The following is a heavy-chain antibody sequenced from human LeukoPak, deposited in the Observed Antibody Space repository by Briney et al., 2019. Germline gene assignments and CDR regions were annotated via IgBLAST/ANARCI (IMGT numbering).Heavy chain of an antibody. D-gene: IGHD2-2*01. CDR3: ARTHCSSTSCYPFFDY. J-gene: IGHJ4*02. Sequence: VASVKVSCKASGYTFTGYYMYWVRQAPGQGLEWMGWINPNSGGTNYAQKFQGRVTMTRDTSISTAYTELSRLRSDDTAVYYCARTHCSSTSCYPFFDYWGQGILVTVSS. CDR1: GYTFTGYY. V-gene: IGHV1-2*02. CDR2: INPNSGGT.